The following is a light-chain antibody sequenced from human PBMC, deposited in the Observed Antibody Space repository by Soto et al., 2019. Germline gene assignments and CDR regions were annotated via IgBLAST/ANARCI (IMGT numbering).Light chain of an antibody. J-gene: IGKJ1*01. V-gene: IGKV3-15*01. CDR3: QQYNNWPQT. Sequence: ETLMTKSPDTLSVSLGERAALSCMASQSLRSSLAWYQQKPGQAPRLLIYDASTRATGIPARFSGSGSGTDFTLTISGLQSEDFAVYYCQQYNNWPQTFGQGTKVAIK. CDR1: QSLRSS. CDR2: DAS.